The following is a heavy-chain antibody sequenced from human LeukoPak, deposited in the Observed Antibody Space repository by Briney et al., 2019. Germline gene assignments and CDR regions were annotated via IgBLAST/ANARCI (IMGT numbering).Heavy chain of an antibody. J-gene: IGHJ5*02. D-gene: IGHD6-19*01. CDR2: ISTSSSYI. CDR1: GFTFSSYM. CDR3: ARDGSGWSNWFDP. V-gene: IGHV3-21*01. Sequence: AGGSLRLSCAASGFTFSSYMMNWVRQAPGKGLEWVSSISTSSSYIYYADSVKGRFTISRDNAKNSLFLQMNSLRAEDTAVYYCARDGSGWSNWFDPWGQGTLVTVSS.